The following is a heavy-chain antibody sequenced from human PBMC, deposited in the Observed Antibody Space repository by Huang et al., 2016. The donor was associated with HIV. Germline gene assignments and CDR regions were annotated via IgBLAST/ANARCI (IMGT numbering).Heavy chain of an antibody. CDR3: ARDTYYTDIWKRNDASFL. CDR1: GYDFGSYG. V-gene: IGHV1-18*01. J-gene: IGHJ3*01. CDR2: IGSDSRDT. D-gene: IGHD3-22*01. Sequence: QVQLVQSGGEVKQPGASVRVSCKASGYDFGSYGMGWVRQAPGKGLEGLGWIGSDSRDTRTAQKFQGRVTMTTDRSATTTYMELRSLRYDDTAVYYCARDTYYTDIWKRNDASFLWGQGTMITVYS.